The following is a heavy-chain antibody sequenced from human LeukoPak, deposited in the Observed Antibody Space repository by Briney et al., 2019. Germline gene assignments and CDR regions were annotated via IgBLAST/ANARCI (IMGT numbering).Heavy chain of an antibody. J-gene: IGHJ3*02. Sequence: PGGSLRLSCAASGFTFSSYSMNWVRQAPGKGLEWVSYISSSSSTIYYADSVKGRFTISRDNAKNSLYLQMNSLRAEDTAVYYCAREYDFWSGSSLDAFDIWGQGTMVIVSS. D-gene: IGHD3-3*01. CDR1: GFTFSSYS. CDR3: AREYDFWSGSSLDAFDI. V-gene: IGHV3-48*01. CDR2: ISSSSSTI.